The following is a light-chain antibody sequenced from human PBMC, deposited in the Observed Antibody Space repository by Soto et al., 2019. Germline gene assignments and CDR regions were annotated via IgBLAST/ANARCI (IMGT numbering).Light chain of an antibody. CDR1: SGDIGAYNY. CDR2: EVN. CDR3: GAHAGSNTWV. V-gene: IGLV2-8*01. J-gene: IGLJ3*02. Sequence: QSALTQSPSASASPGQSVTLSCTGSSGDIGAYNYVSWYQQHPGKAPKLIIYEVNKRPSGVPDRFSGSKSGITASLTVSGLQADDEADYYCGAHAGSNTWVFGGWTKVTVL.